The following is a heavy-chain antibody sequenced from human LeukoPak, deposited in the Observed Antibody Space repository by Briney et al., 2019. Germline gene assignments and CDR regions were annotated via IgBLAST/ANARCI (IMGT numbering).Heavy chain of an antibody. CDR3: ARAAPVRGVTFFDY. V-gene: IGHV3-30*04. Sequence: PGGSLRLSCVASGFTFSRYVIRWVRQAPGKGLEWVAVISKDGSDEYYADSVKGRFTVSRDPSKNSLYLQMNNLRGEDTAVYYCARAAPVRGVTFFDYWGQGTLITVSS. D-gene: IGHD3-10*01. CDR1: GFTFSRYV. J-gene: IGHJ4*02. CDR2: ISKDGSDE.